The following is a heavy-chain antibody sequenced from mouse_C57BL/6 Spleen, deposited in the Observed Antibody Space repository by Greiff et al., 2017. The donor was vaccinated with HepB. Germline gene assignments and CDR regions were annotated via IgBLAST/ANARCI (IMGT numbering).Heavy chain of an antibody. V-gene: IGHV1-19*01. Sequence: EVQLQQSGPVLVKPGASVKMSCKASGYTFTDYYMNWVKQSHGKSLEWIGVINPYNGGTSYNQKFKGKATLTVDKSSSTAYMELNSLTSEDSAVYYCARYYGSIHWYFDVWGTGTTVTVSS. D-gene: IGHD1-1*01. CDR1: GYTFTDYY. CDR2: INPYNGGT. CDR3: ARYYGSIHWYFDV. J-gene: IGHJ1*03.